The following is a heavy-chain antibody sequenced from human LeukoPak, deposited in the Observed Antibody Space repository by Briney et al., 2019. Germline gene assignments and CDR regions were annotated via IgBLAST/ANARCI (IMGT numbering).Heavy chain of an antibody. CDR3: ARARFGGSGSYELDY. J-gene: IGHJ4*02. V-gene: IGHV3-11*06. CDR1: GFTFSDYY. Sequence: GGSLRLSCAASGFTFSDYYMSWIRQAPGKGLEWVSYISSSSSYTNYADSVKGRFTISRDNAKNSLYLQMNSLRAEDTAVYYCARARFGGSGSYELDYWGQGTPVTVSS. D-gene: IGHD3-10*01. CDR2: ISSSSSYT.